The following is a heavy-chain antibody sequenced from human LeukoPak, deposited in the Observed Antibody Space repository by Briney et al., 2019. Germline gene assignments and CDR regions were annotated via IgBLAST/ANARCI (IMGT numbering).Heavy chain of an antibody. Sequence: GGSLRLSCAASGFTFSSYAMHWVRQAPGKWLKWVAVISYDGSNKYYADSVKGRFTISRDNSKDTLFLQMSLRAEDTAVYYCAREAVTGRHFDYWGQGTLVTVSS. CDR2: ISYDGSNK. V-gene: IGHV3-30-3*01. D-gene: IGHD6-19*01. CDR1: GFTFSSYA. CDR3: AREAVTGRHFDY. J-gene: IGHJ4*02.